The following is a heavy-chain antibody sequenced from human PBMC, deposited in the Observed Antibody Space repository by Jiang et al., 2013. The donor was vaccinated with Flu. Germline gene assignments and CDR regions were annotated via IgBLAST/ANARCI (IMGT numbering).Heavy chain of an antibody. V-gene: IGHV5-51*01. CDR1: GYSFNSYF. D-gene: IGHD2-21*02. CDR3: ARHSTIVVVTSPFDI. Sequence: GAEVKKPGDSLKISCKGSGYSFNSYFIGWVRQMPGKGLEWIGIIYPGDSDVTYNPSFQGRVNMSVDKSISTAFLQWSDLKASDTAVYYCARHSTIVVVTSPFDIWGQGTMVTVSS. J-gene: IGHJ3*02. CDR2: IYPGDSDV.